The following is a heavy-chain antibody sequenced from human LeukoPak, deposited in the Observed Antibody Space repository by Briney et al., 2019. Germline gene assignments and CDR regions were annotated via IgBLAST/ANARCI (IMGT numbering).Heavy chain of an antibody. CDR2: INPNSGGT. CDR3: ARVNNYYDSSGYLYYFDY. V-gene: IGHV1-2*02. D-gene: IGHD3-22*01. J-gene: IGHJ4*02. CDR1: GYTFTGYY. Sequence: ASVKVSCTASGYTFTGYYMHWVRQAPGQGLGWVGWINPNSGGTNYAQKFQGRVTMTRDTSISTAYMELSRLRSDDTAVYYCARVNNYYDSSGYLYYFDYWGQGTLVTVSS.